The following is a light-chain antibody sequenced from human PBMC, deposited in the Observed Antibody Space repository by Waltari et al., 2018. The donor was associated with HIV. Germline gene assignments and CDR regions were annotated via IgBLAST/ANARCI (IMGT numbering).Light chain of an antibody. CDR2: GNK. CDR3: GTWDRSLGAAV. CDR1: RYNIRTGN. J-gene: IGLJ2*01. V-gene: IGLV1-51*01. Sequence: QSVLTQPPSVSAALGQKVAISCSVSRYNIRTGNVSSYQHVPGSAPKLLIYGNKQRPSGIPDPFSGSRSGTSATLDITGLQTGGEADYYCGTWDRSLGAAVFGGGTKLTVL.